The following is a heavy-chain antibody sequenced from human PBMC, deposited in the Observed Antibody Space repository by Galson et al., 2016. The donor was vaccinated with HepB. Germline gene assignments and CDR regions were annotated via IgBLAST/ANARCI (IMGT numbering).Heavy chain of an antibody. D-gene: IGHD1-1*01. V-gene: IGHV4-39*01. CDR1: GDSIRSDSDY. J-gene: IGHJ5*02. Sequence: SETLSLTCIVSGDSIRSDSDYWGWVRQSPGKGLEWIGSIFYTGTTYYNPSLKSRLTISLDTSSNQFSLRLRSVTAADTALYSCARHGELDSDRGWFDPWGQGTLVTVSS. CDR3: ARHGELDSDRGWFDP. CDR2: IFYTGTT.